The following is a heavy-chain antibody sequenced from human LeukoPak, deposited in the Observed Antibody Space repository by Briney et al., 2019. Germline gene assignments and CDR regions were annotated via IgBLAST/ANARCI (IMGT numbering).Heavy chain of an antibody. CDR1: GFAFSRYW. J-gene: IGHJ6*02. Sequence: GGSLRLSCAASGFAFSRYWMHWVRQAPGKGLLWVSRTSSDGSNTLYADSVKGRFTVSRDNAKNTLYLQMDSLRAGDTAVYYCATANYGLDVWGQGTTVTVSS. CDR3: ATANYGLDV. V-gene: IGHV3-74*01. CDR2: TSSDGSNT.